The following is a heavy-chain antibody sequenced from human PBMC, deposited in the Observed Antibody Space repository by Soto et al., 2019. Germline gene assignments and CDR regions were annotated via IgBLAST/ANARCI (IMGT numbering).Heavy chain of an antibody. J-gene: IGHJ3*02. D-gene: IGHD3-22*01. V-gene: IGHV3-23*01. CDR1: GFPFSSYA. CDR3: AKVFGYDSSGSPSHAFDI. CDR2: ISGSGGST. Sequence: PGGSLRLSCAASGFPFSSYAMSWVRQAPGKGLEWVSAISGSGGSTYYADSVKGRFTIFRDNSKNTLYLQMNSLRAEDTAVYYCAKVFGYDSSGSPSHAFDIWGQGTMVTVSS.